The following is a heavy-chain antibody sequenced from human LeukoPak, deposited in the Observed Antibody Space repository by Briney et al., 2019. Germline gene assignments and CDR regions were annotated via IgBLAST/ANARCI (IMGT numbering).Heavy chain of an antibody. CDR1: GFTFSLYW. V-gene: IGHV3-7*01. D-gene: IGHD3-10*01. J-gene: IGHJ4*02. CDR3: AKARPGDTFDF. Sequence: GGSLRLSWAASGFTFSLYWMNWVRQAPGKWLESVSSIMKDGSETYYVDPVKGRFTISRDNAKDSLYLQMNSLRAEDTAVYYCAKARPGDTFDFWGQGTLVTVSS. CDR2: IMKDGSET.